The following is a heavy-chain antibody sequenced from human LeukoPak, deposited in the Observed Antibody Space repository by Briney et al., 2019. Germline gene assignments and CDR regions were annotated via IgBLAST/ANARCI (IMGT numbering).Heavy chain of an antibody. J-gene: IGHJ6*02. V-gene: IGHV3-33*01. CDR3: ARQADYGSGSYDHYYYYGMDV. D-gene: IGHD3-10*01. Sequence: GRSLRLSCAASGFTFSSYGMHWVRQAPGKGLEWVAVFWYDGCNKYYADSVKGRFTISRDNSKNTLYLQMNSLRAEDTAVYYCARQADYGSGSYDHYYYYGMDVWGQGTTVTVSS. CDR1: GFTFSSYG. CDR2: FWYDGCNK.